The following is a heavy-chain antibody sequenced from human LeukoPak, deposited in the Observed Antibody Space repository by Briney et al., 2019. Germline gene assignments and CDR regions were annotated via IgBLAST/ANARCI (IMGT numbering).Heavy chain of an antibody. J-gene: IGHJ3*02. CDR3: ARATATSGYYWDAFDI. V-gene: IGHV4-30-2*01. CDR2: IYHSGST. Sequence: SETLSLTCAVSGGSISSGGYSWSWIRQPPGKGLEWIGYIYHSGSTYYNPSLKSRVTISVDRSKNQFSLKLSSVTAADTAVYYCARATATSGYYWDAFDIWGQGTMVTVSS. CDR1: GGSISSGGYS. D-gene: IGHD3-22*01.